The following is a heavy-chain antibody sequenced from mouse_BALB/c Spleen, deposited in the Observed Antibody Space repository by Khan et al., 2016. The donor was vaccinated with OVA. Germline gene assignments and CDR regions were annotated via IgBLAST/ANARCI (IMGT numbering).Heavy chain of an antibody. CDR1: GFTFSSFG. D-gene: IGHD2-4*01. J-gene: IGHJ1*01. Sequence: EVELVESGGGLVQPGGSRKLSCAASGFTFSSFGMHWVRQAPEKGLEWVAYGSFGSATIYYADTVKGRFTICRDNQKNILFLQMTSLWYEDTAIYYCTRSLITTWYFDGWGAGTTVTVSS. CDR3: TRSLITTWYFDG. CDR2: GSFGSATI. V-gene: IGHV5-17*02.